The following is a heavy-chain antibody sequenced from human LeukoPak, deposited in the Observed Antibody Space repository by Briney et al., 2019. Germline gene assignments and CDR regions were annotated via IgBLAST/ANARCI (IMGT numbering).Heavy chain of an antibody. CDR1: VFTLCRYS. Sequence: GGSLRLSCAVSVFTLCRYSMNWVRHSPGGGVECVSYICCSRSYIYYAHSVKGRFTISRDNAKNSLYLQRNSLRAEDTAVYYCARVAKGWIQLWLTVYYYMDVWGKGTAVTVSS. J-gene: IGHJ6*03. V-gene: IGHV3-21*01. CDR2: ICCSRSYI. CDR3: ARVAKGWIQLWLTVYYYMDV. D-gene: IGHD5-18*01.